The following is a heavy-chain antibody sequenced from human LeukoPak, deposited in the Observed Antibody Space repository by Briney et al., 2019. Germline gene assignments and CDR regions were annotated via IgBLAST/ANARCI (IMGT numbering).Heavy chain of an antibody. Sequence: SETLSLTCTVSGGSISSGGYYWSWIRQHPGKGLEWIGYIYYSGSTYYNPSLKSRVTISVDTSKNQFSLKLSSVTAADTAVYYCAREKIAAAGSPPLNWGQGTLVTVSS. CDR2: IYYSGST. D-gene: IGHD6-13*01. CDR3: AREKIAAAGSPPLN. V-gene: IGHV4-31*03. J-gene: IGHJ4*02. CDR1: GGSISSGGYY.